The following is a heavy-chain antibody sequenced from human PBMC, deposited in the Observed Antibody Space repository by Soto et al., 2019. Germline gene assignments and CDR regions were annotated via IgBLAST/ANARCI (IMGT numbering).Heavy chain of an antibody. CDR1: GYSFAGYW. CDR2: IDPSDSQT. Sequence: GESLKISCKGSGYSFAGYWITWVRQKPGKGLEWMGRIDPSDSQTYYSPSFRGHVTISVTKSITTVFLQWSSLRASDTAMYYCARQIYDSDTGPNSQYYFDSWGQGTPVTVSS. V-gene: IGHV5-10-1*01. D-gene: IGHD3-22*01. CDR3: ARQIYDSDTGPNSQYYFDS. J-gene: IGHJ4*02.